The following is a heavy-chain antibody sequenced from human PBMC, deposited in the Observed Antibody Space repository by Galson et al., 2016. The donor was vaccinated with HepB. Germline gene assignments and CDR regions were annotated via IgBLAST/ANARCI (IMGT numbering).Heavy chain of an antibody. CDR3: AREECSSASCHFDY. J-gene: IGHJ4*02. Sequence: SLRLSCAASGFIFSNYVMHWVRQKPGKGLEWVSAIGTAGDTYYADSMKGRFIITRENARNSFYLQMNSLRAGDTAVYYCAREECSSASCHFDYWGQGTLVTLSS. CDR2: IGTAGDT. CDR1: GFIFSNYV. D-gene: IGHD2-2*01. V-gene: IGHV3-13*01.